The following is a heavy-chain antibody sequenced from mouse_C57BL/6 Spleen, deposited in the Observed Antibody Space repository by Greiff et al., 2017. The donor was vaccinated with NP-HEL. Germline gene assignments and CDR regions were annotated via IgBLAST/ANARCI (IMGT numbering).Heavy chain of an antibody. D-gene: IGHD2-1*01. CDR1: GYTFTSYW. J-gene: IGHJ3*01. V-gene: IGHV1-69*01. Sequence: QVQLQQSGAELVMPGASVKLSCKASGYTFTSYWMHWVKQRPGQGLEWIGEIDPSDSYTNYNQKFKGKSTVTVDKSSSTAYMQLSSLTSEDSAVYYCASWGNAWFAYWGQGTLVTVSA. CDR2: IDPSDSYT. CDR3: ASWGNAWFAY.